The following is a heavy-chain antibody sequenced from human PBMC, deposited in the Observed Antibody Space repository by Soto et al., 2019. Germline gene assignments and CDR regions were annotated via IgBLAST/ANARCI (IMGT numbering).Heavy chain of an antibody. V-gene: IGHV1-18*01. J-gene: IGHJ6*03. Sequence: QVQLVQSGTEVKKPGASVKVSCKASGYTFRSYGISWVRQAPGQWLEWMGWISCYNGNKHYSKKFQGKVTKTTDTSTSTAYMELRNLRSDDTAVYYCAKADSNYAGRFSYYYMDVWGTGTMVTVSS. D-gene: IGHD4-4*01. CDR3: AKADSNYAGRFSYYYMDV. CDR2: ISCYNGNK. CDR1: GYTFRSYG.